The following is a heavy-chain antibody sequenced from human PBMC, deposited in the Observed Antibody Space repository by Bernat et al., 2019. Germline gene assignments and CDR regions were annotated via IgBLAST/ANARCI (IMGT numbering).Heavy chain of an antibody. Sequence: QVQLVESRGGVVQPGRSLRLSCAASGFTFSGYGMHWVRQAPGKGLEWVAVIWYDGSNKYYADSVKGRFTISRDNSKNTLYLQMNSLRAEDTAVYYCARDVSYTYYDYIWGSYRLIGIDYWGQGTLVTVSS. D-gene: IGHD3-16*01. CDR1: GFTFSGYG. CDR2: IWYDGSNK. V-gene: IGHV3-33*01. J-gene: IGHJ4*02. CDR3: ARDVSYTYYDYIWGSYRLIGIDY.